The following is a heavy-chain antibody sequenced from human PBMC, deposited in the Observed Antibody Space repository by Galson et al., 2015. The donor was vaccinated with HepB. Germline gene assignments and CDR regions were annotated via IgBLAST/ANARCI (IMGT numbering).Heavy chain of an antibody. CDR3: ARVSRWISLYYYGMDV. D-gene: IGHD2-2*03. Sequence: SVKVSCKASGYTFTSYDINWVRQATGQGLEWMGWMNPNSGNTGYAQKFQGRVTMTRNTSISTAYMELSSLRSEDTAVYYCARVSRWISLYYYGMDVWGQGTTVTVSS. J-gene: IGHJ6*02. CDR1: GYTFTSYD. CDR2: MNPNSGNT. V-gene: IGHV1-8*01.